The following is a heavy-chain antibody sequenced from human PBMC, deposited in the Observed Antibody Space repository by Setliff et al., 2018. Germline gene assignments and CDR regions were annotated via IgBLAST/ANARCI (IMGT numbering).Heavy chain of an antibody. J-gene: IGHJ4*02. CDR3: AKNHLAGTPHVYFDY. CDR2: ISSGSVYI. D-gene: IGHD6-19*01. CDR1: GFSLSSYS. V-gene: IGHV3-21*01. Sequence: GGSLRLSCAASGFSLSSYSMNWVRQAPGKGLEWLASISSGSVYIFYAESVKGRFTISRDNSKNTLYLQMNSLRAEDTAVYYCAKNHLAGTPHVYFDYWGQGTLVTVSS.